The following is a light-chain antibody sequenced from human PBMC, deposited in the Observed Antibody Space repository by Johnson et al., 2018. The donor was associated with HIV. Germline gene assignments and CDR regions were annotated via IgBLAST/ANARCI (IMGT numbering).Light chain of an antibody. J-gene: IGLJ1*01. CDR2: DNN. CDR3: GTWDISLIAGGYV. V-gene: IGLV1-51*01. CDR1: SSNIGNNY. Sequence: QSVLTQPPSVSAAPGQKVTISCSGSSSNIGNNYVSWYQQLPGTAPKLLIYDNNKRPSGLPDRFSVSKSGTSATLGITGLQTGDEADYYCGTWDISLIAGGYVFGTGTKVTVL.